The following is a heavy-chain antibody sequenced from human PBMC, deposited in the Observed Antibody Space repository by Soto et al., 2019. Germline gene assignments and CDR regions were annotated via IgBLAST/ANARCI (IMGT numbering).Heavy chain of an antibody. D-gene: IGHD3-10*01. CDR3: ARHDPRSIWFGKLSDFDY. Sequence: SETLSLTCTVSGGSINSSNYYWGWIRQPPGKGLEWIGSISSSGSTDYNPSLKSRVTTSVETSKNQFSLKLSSVTAADTAMYYCARHDPRSIWFGKLSDFDYWGQGTLVTVSS. V-gene: IGHV4-39*01. J-gene: IGHJ4*02. CDR1: GGSINSSNYY. CDR2: ISSSGST.